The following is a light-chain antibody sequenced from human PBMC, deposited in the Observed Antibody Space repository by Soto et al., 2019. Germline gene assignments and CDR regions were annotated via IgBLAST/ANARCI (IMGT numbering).Light chain of an antibody. J-gene: IGLJ2*01. V-gene: IGLV2-8*01. CDR3: SSYAGRSDFVV. CDR2: EVT. CDR1: SSDVGGYNY. Sequence: QSALTQPPSAPGSPGQSVTISCTGTSSDVGGYNYVSWYQRQPGKAPKLMIYEVTKRPSGVPDRFSGSKSGNSASLTVSGLQAEDEAEYYCSSYAGRSDFVVFGGGTQLTVL.